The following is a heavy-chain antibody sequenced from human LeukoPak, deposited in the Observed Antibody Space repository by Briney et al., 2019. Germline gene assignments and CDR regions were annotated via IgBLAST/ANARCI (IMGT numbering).Heavy chain of an antibody. J-gene: IGHJ5*02. CDR2: MNPNSGNT. CDR3: ARGLYGDPISP. V-gene: IGHV1-8*01. CDR1: GFTFTSYD. Sequence: ASVKVSCKASGFTFTSYDINWVRQAPGQGLEWMGWMNPNSGNTGYAQKFQGRVTITRNTSISTAYMELSSLRSEDTAVYYCARGLYGDPISPWGQGTLVTVSS. D-gene: IGHD4-17*01.